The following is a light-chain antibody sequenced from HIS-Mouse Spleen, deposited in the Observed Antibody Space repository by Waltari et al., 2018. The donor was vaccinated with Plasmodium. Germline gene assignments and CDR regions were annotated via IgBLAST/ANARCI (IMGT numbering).Light chain of an antibody. CDR3: YSTDSSGNHRV. CDR1: ALPKNY. V-gene: IGLV3-10*01. CDR2: EDS. J-gene: IGLJ3*02. Sequence: SYELTQPPSVSVSPGHTARITCSGDALPKNYAYWYQEKSGQAPVLGIYEDSKRHYGNPERFSGSSSGTMATLTISGAQVEDEADDYCYSTDSSGNHRVFGGGTKLTVL.